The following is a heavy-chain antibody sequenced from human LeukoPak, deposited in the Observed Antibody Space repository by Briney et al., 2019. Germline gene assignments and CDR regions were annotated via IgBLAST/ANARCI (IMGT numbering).Heavy chain of an antibody. Sequence: PGGSLRLSCAASGFTFYAYGMSWIRQAPGKGLEWVSYISSSSCYTNYADSVKGRFTISRDNAKNSLYLQMNSLRAEDTAAYSCARGRKNTMVRGVAYYYYGMDVWGQGTTVTVSS. CDR3: ARGRKNTMVRGVAYYYYGMDV. CDR1: GFTFYAYG. V-gene: IGHV3-11*05. D-gene: IGHD3-10*01. J-gene: IGHJ6*02. CDR2: ISSSSCYT.